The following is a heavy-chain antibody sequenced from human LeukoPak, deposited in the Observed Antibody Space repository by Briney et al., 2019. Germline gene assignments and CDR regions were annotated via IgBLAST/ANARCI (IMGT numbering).Heavy chain of an antibody. CDR2: IYYSRST. CDR3: ARPLLRFPTDAFDI. D-gene: IGHD3-3*01. V-gene: IGHV4-39*02. Sequence: SETLSLTCTVSGGSISSSSYYWGWIRQPPGKGREWIGSIYYSRSTYYNPSLKSPVTISVATSKNHFSLKLSSVTAADTAVYYCARPLLRFPTDAFDIWGQGTMVTVS. J-gene: IGHJ3*02. CDR1: GGSISSSSYY.